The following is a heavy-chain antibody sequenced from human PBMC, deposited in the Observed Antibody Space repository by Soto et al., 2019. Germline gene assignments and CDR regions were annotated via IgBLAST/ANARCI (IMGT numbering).Heavy chain of an antibody. CDR2: ISSSSSTI. Sequence: EVQLVESGGGLVQPGGSLRLSCAASGFTFSSYSMNWVRQAPGQGLEWVSYISSSSSTIYYADSVKGRFTIARDNAKNALYLQMNSRRDEDTAVYYGARVSSGHDYWGQGTLVTVAS. D-gene: IGHD6-19*01. CDR1: GFTFSSYS. V-gene: IGHV3-48*02. J-gene: IGHJ4*02. CDR3: ARVSSGHDY.